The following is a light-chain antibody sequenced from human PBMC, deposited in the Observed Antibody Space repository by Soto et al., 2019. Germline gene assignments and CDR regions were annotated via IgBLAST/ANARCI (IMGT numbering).Light chain of an antibody. V-gene: IGKV3-20*01. Sequence: PGERVTLSCRTSQSVCSRCFAWYQQKPGQSPRLLIYGASTRATGIPDRFSGSGSGTDFTLTISRLEPEDFAAYYCQHYGTTPWTFGQGTKVAIK. CDR1: QSVCSRC. CDR3: QHYGTTPWT. CDR2: GAS. J-gene: IGKJ1*01.